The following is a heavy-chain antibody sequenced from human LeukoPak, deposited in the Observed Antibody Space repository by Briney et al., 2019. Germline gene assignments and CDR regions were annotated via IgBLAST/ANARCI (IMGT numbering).Heavy chain of an antibody. CDR3: ASSPLDYYYDSSGYYYFDY. V-gene: IGHV3-11*01. J-gene: IGHJ4*02. CDR1: GFTFSDYY. Sequence: PGGSLRLSCAASGFTFSDYYMSWIRQAPGKGLEWVSYISSSGSTIYYADSVKGRFTISRDNAKNSLYLQMNSLRAEDTAVYYCASSPLDYYYDSSGYYYFDYWSQGTLVTVSS. CDR2: ISSSGSTI. D-gene: IGHD3-22*01.